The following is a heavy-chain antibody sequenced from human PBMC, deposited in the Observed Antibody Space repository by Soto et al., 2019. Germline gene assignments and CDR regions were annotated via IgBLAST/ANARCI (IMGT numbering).Heavy chain of an antibody. CDR1: GGSISSSSYY. V-gene: IGHV4-39*01. J-gene: IGHJ4*02. Sequence: QLQLQESGPGLVKPSETLSLTCTVSGGSISSSSYYWGWIRQPPGKGLEWIGSIYYIGSTYYNPSLKSRVTISVDTSKNQFSLKLRSVTAADTAVYYCARHTPAISISDHWGQGTLVTVSS. CDR2: IYYIGST. D-gene: IGHD2-15*01. CDR3: ARHTPAISISDH.